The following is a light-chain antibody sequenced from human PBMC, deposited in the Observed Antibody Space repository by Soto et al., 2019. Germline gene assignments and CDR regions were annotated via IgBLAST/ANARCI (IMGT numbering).Light chain of an antibody. V-gene: IGLV3-21*04. CDR2: YDS. Sequence: LTQPPSVSVAPGKTATISCGGNNIGSISVHWYQQKPGQAPVVVISYDSDRPSGIPERFSGSNSGNTATLTISRVEAGDEADYYCQVWDTSRDHQVFGGGTKLTVL. CDR3: QVWDTSRDHQV. J-gene: IGLJ2*01. CDR1: NIGSIS.